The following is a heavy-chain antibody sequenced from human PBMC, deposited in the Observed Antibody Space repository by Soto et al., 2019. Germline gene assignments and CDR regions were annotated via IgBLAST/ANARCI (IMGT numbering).Heavy chain of an antibody. D-gene: IGHD5-18*01. Sequence: QVQLVESGGGVVQPGRSLRLSCAASGFTFSSYGMHWVRQAPGKGLEWVAVIWYDGSNKYYADSVKGRFTIYRDNSKNSLYLQMNSLRAEDTSVYYCARDPGIYSYGLNWFAPWGQGPLVTVSS. V-gene: IGHV3-33*01. J-gene: IGHJ5*02. CDR3: ARDPGIYSYGLNWFAP. CDR1: GFTFSSYG. CDR2: IWYDGSNK.